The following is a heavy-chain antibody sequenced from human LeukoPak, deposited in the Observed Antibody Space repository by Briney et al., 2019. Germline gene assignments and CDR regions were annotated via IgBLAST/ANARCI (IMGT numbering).Heavy chain of an antibody. CDR2: IYYSGIT. D-gene: IGHD1-26*01. V-gene: IGHV4-39*01. CDR1: GGSISSSSYY. Sequence: SETLSLTCTVSGGSISSSSYYWGWIRQPPGKGLEWIGGIYYSGITYYNPSLKSRVTISVDTSKNQFSLKLSSVTAAGTAVYYCARSGSYSFWFDPWGQGTLVTVSS. CDR3: ARSGSYSFWFDP. J-gene: IGHJ5*02.